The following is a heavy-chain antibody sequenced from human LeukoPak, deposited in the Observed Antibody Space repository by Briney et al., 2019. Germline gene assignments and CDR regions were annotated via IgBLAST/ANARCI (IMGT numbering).Heavy chain of an antibody. Sequence: PGGSLRLSCAASGFTFSTFAMHWVRLSPGKGLEWVSSITGSGPYILYADSVKRRFTISRDNTKNLLYLEMNSLRAEDTAMYYCVRGHLGATLFSSIDYWGQGTLVTVSS. CDR1: GFTFSTFA. J-gene: IGHJ4*02. D-gene: IGHD1-26*01. CDR3: VRGHLGATLFSSIDY. V-gene: IGHV3-21*06. CDR2: ITGSGPYI.